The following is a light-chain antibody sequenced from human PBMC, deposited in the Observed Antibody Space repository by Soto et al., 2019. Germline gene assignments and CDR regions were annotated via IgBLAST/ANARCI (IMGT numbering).Light chain of an antibody. Sequence: QSALTQPPSASGSPGQSVTISCTGTSSDVGGYNYVSWYQQHPGKAPKLMIYEVNKRPSAVPDRFSGSKSGNTASLTVSGLQAEDEADYYCKSYEGSNIYVFGTGTKVTVL. CDR3: KSYEGSNIYV. CDR1: SSDVGGYNY. CDR2: EVN. J-gene: IGLJ1*01. V-gene: IGLV2-8*01.